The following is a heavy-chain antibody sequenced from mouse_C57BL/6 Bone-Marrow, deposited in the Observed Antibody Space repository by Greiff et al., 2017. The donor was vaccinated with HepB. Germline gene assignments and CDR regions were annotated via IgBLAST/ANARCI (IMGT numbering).Heavy chain of an antibody. CDR2: IYPGSGNT. V-gene: IGHV1-76*01. D-gene: IGHD3-1*01. CDR3: ARSDGAGLRAMDY. Sequence: QVQLKESGAELVRPGASVKLSCKASGYTFTDYYINWVKQRPGQGLEWIARIYPGSGNTYYNEKFKGKATLTAEKSSSTAYMQLSSLTSEDSAVYFCARSDGAGLRAMDYWGQGTSVTVSS. J-gene: IGHJ4*01. CDR1: GYTFTDYY.